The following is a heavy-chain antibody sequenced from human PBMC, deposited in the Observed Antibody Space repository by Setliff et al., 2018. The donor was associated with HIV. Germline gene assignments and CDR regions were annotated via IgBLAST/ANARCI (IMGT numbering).Heavy chain of an antibody. Sequence: SETLSLTCTVSGGSISGYYWSWIRQPAGKGLEWIGRIYPSGSTSYNPSLRSRVVMSVDTSKNQFSLRLISVTAADTAVYFCARVSKGDYGGNFDSWGQGTLVTVSS. D-gene: IGHD4-17*01. J-gene: IGHJ4*02. V-gene: IGHV4-4*07. CDR1: GGSISGYY. CDR3: ARVSKGDYGGNFDS. CDR2: IYPSGST.